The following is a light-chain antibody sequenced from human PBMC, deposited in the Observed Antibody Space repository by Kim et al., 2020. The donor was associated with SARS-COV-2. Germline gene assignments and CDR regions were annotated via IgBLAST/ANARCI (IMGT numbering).Light chain of an antibody. CDR2: AAS. Sequence: SASMGDRVTITCRASQAISDQLAWFQQKPGNAPKSLIYAASRLQSGVPSKFSGSGSGTDFTLTINSLQPEDFGTYYCQQYNSYPYTFGQGTKLEI. CDR1: QAISDQ. J-gene: IGKJ2*01. CDR3: QQYNSYPYT. V-gene: IGKV1-16*02.